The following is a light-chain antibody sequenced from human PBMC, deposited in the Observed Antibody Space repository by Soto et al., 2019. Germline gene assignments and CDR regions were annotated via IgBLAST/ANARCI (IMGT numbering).Light chain of an antibody. Sequence: EIVLTQSPGTLSLSPRERATLSCRASQSVSSGYLAWYQHKPGQAPRLLIYGVSSRAPGIPDRFSGSGSGTDFPLTISRLEPEDFAVYYCQQHAASPRTCGQGTQVEVK. CDR1: QSVSSGY. V-gene: IGKV3-20*01. CDR2: GVS. J-gene: IGKJ1*01. CDR3: QQHAASPRT.